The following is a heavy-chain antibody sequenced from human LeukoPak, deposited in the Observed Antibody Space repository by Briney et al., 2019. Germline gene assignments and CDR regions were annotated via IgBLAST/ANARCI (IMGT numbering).Heavy chain of an antibody. CDR2: ISSSGGTI. Sequence: GGSLRLSCAASGFTFSSYQMNWVRQAPGKGLEWVSYISSSGGTIYYADSVKGRFTISRDNAKNALYLQMNSLRAEDTAVYYCARGLYDSSGSGDYWGQGTLVTVSS. J-gene: IGHJ4*02. CDR3: ARGLYDSSGSGDY. V-gene: IGHV3-48*03. CDR1: GFTFSSYQ. D-gene: IGHD3-22*01.